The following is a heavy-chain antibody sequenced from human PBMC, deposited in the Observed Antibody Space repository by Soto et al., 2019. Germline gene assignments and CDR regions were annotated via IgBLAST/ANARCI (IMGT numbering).Heavy chain of an antibody. D-gene: IGHD6-6*01. V-gene: IGHV3-43*01. CDR1: GFTFDDYT. J-gene: IGHJ4*02. CDR2: ISWDGGST. Sequence: GGSLRLSCAASGFTFDDYTMHWVRQAPGKGLEWVSLISWDGGSTYYADSVKGRFTISRDNLKNSLYLQMNSLITEDTALYYFAKLSSSSYLFDYWGQGTLVTVSS. CDR3: AKLSSSSYLFDY.